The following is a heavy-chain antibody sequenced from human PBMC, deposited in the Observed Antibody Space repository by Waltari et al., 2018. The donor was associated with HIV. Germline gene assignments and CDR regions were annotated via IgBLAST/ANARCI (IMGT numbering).Heavy chain of an antibody. CDR3: ARADILTGHDFDY. CDR2: INHSGST. J-gene: IGHJ4*02. CDR1: GGSFRGYY. D-gene: IGHD3-9*01. V-gene: IGHV4-34*01. Sequence: QVQLQQWGAGLLKPSETLSLTCAVYGGSFRGYYWSWIRQPPGKGLEWMGEINHSGSTNYNPSLKSRVTISVDTSKNQFSLKLSSVTAADTAVYYCARADILTGHDFDYWGQGTLVTVSS.